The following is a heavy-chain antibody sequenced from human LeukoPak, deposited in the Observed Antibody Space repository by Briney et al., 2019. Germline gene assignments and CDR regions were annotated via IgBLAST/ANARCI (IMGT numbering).Heavy chain of an antibody. D-gene: IGHD5-12*01. Sequence: GGSLRLSCAASGFTVDDYAMHWVRQAPGKGLEWVSLISGDGGSTYYADSVKGRFTISRGNSKNSLYLQMNSLRTEDTALYYCAKDYSGYGGFDYWGQGTLVTVSS. CDR3: AKDYSGYGGFDY. CDR1: GFTVDDYA. CDR2: ISGDGGST. J-gene: IGHJ4*02. V-gene: IGHV3-43*02.